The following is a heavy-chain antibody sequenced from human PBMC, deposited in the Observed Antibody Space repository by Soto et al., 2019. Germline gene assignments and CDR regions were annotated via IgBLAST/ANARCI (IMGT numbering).Heavy chain of an antibody. CDR3: ARGKRFYDWFAS. V-gene: IGHV4-4*07. D-gene: IGHD3-3*01. CDR2: IYSSGST. CDR1: GGAISTYY. J-gene: IGHJ5*01. Sequence: SETLSLTCTVSGGAISTYYWTWIRQPAGKGLEWIGRIYSSGSTKYNPSLQSRVTMSLDTSNNQFSLRLTSVTAADTAVYYCARGKRFYDWFASWGQGTLVNVS.